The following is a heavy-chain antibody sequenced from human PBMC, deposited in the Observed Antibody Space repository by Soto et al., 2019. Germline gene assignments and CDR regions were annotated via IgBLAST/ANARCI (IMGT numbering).Heavy chain of an antibody. V-gene: IGHV5-10-1*01. CDR1: VYSFTSYW. D-gene: IGHD3-10*01. CDR3: ARITPNYYGSGTDAFDI. J-gene: IGHJ3*02. CDR2: IDPSDSYT. Sequence: RKISFKGSVYSFTSYWISWVRQMPGKGLEWMGRIDPSDSYTNYSPSFQGHVTISADKSISTAYLRWSSLKASDTAMYYCARITPNYYGSGTDAFDIWGQGTMVTVSS.